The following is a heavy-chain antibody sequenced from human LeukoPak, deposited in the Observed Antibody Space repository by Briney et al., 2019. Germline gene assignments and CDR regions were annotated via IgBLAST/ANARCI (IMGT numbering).Heavy chain of an antibody. CDR1: GFTFSSYA. CDR2: ISYDGSNK. Sequence: GGSLRLSCAASGFTFSSYAVHWVRQAPGKGLEWVAVISYDGSNKYYADSVKGRFTISRDNSKNTLYLQMNSLRAEDTAVYYCARDIVVVVAATPFSNWFDPWGQGTLVTVSS. V-gene: IGHV3-30-3*01. J-gene: IGHJ5*02. CDR3: ARDIVVVVAATPFSNWFDP. D-gene: IGHD2-15*01.